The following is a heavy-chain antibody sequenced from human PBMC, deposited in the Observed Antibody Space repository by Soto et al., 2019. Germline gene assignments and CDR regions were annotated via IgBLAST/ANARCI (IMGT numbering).Heavy chain of an antibody. J-gene: IGHJ5*01. CDR3: ARSWFWHQVLWFDS. V-gene: IGHV6-1*01. CDR1: GDSVSSNTVA. D-gene: IGHD3-3*01. CDR2: TYYRSKWYD. Sequence: SQTLSLTCAISGDSVSSNTVAWNWIRQSPSRGLEWLGRTYYRSKWYDDYAESVKSRITINPDTPKNQFSLHLNPVTLEDTAVYYCARSWFWHQVLWFDSWGQGTLVTVSS.